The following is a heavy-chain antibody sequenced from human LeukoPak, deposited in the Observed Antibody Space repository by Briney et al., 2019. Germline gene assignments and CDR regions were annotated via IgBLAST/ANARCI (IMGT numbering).Heavy chain of an antibody. CDR2: ISSSSSTI. J-gene: IGHJ6*02. CDR3: ARDLLQPSLGRLHYYGMDV. CDR1: GFTFSSYS. D-gene: IGHD2-15*01. V-gene: IGHV3-48*04. Sequence: GGSLRLSCAASGFTFSSYSMNWVRQAPGKGLEWVSYISSSSSTIYYADSVKGRFTISRDNAKNSLYLQMNSLRAEDTAVYYCARDLLQPSLGRLHYYGMDVWGQGTTVTVSS.